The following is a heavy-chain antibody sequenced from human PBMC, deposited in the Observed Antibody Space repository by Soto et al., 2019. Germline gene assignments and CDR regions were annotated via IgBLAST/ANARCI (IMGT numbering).Heavy chain of an antibody. D-gene: IGHD3-16*01. J-gene: IGHJ4*02. CDR2: IYYSGST. CDR1: GGSISSGGYY. V-gene: IGHV4-31*03. CDR3: ARSRRFSTFGGVIVYFDY. Sequence: SETLSLTCTVSGGSISSGGYYWSWIRQHPGKGLEWIGYIYYSGSTYYNPSLKSRVTISVDTSKNQFSLKLSSVTAADTAVYYCARSRRFSTFGGVIVYFDYWGQGTLVTVSS.